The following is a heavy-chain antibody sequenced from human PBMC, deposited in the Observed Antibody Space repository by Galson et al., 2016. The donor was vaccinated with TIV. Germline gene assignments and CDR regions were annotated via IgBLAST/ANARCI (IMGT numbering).Heavy chain of an antibody. D-gene: IGHD3-22*01. J-gene: IGHJ3*02. CDR1: GGTFSSYG. V-gene: IGHV1-69*06. CDR3: ARDFHSSGPSEETDAFDI. CDR2: IIPIYGTI. Sequence: SVKVSCKASGGTFSSYGISWVRQAPGQGLELMGGIIPIYGTINYAQKFQDRLTITADISTTTAYMELSSLRFEDTAVYYCARDFHSSGPSEETDAFDIWGQGAMVTVSS.